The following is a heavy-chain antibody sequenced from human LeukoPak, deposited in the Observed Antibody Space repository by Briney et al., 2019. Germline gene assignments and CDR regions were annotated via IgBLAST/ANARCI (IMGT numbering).Heavy chain of an antibody. CDR2: IIPIFGTA. V-gene: IGHV1-69*05. D-gene: IGHD3-22*01. CDR3: ARSGGYFEAWTS. J-gene: IGHJ4*02. CDR1: GGTFSSYA. Sequence: SVKVSCKASGGTFSSYAISWVRQAPGQGLEWMGGIIPIFGTANYAQKFQGRVTIITDESTCTAYMELSSLRSEDTAVYYCARSGGYFEAWTSWGQGTLVTVSS.